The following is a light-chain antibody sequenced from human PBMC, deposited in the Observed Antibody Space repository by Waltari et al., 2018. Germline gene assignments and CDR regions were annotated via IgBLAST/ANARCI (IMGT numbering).Light chain of an antibody. CDR3: HQYNRYSPGLT. Sequence: DIQMTQSPSTLSASVGDRVTITCRASQSILPWLAWYQQQPGKAPKILIYKASTLATGVPSRFSGSGSGTDFTLTISSLQPDDFGTYFCHQYNRYSPGLTFGGGTKVEIK. CDR2: KAS. V-gene: IGKV1-5*03. J-gene: IGKJ4*01. CDR1: QSILPW.